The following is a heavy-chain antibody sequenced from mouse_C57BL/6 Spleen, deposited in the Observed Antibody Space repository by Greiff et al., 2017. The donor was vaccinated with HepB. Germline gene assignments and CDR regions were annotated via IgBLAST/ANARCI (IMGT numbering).Heavy chain of an antibody. CDR1: GYTFTDYN. CDR3: ARSGYDYEDSWFAY. J-gene: IGHJ3*01. CDR2: INPNNGGT. D-gene: IGHD2-4*01. V-gene: IGHV1-18*01. Sequence: VQLKQSGPELVKPGASVKIPCKASGYTFTDYNMDWVKQSHGKSLEWIGDINPNNGGTIYNQKFKGKATLTVDKSSSTAYMELRSLTSEDTAVYYCARSGYDYEDSWFAYWGQGTLVTVSA.